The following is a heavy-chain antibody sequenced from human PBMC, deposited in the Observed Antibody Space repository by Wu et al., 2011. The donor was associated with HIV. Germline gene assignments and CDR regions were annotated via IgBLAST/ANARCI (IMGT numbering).Heavy chain of an antibody. V-gene: IGHV1-46*01. CDR2: INPSGGST. J-gene: IGHJ6*03. CDR1: GYTFTSYY. Sequence: QVQLVQSGAEVKKPGASVKVSCKASGYTFTSYYMHWVRQAPGQGLEWMGIINPSGGSTTYAQKFQGRVTMTRDTSTSTVYMELSSLRSDDTAIYYCTRVRPDYYQYYYMDVWGKGTTVTVSS. CDR3: TRVRPDYYQYYYMDV.